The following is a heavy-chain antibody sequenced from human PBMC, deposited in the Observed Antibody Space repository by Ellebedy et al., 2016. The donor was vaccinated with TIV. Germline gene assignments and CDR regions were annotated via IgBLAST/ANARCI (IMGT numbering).Heavy chain of an antibody. CDR3: ARHVGFTMVRGVVNGMDV. Sequence: MPSETLSLTCTVSGGSITSYFWSWIRQPPGKGLEWIGYTSYSGSTNYNPSLKSRVTISVDTSKNQFSLKLSSVTAADTAVYYCARHVGFTMVRGVVNGMDVWGQGTTVTVSS. D-gene: IGHD3-10*01. CDR2: TSYSGST. V-gene: IGHV4-59*08. CDR1: GGSITSYF. J-gene: IGHJ6*02.